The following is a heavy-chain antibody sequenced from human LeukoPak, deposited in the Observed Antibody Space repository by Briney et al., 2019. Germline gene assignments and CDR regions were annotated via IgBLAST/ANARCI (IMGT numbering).Heavy chain of an antibody. CDR2: IDPNSGGT. Sequence: GASVKVSCKASGYTFSAYYLHWVRQAPGQGLEWMRWIDPNSGGTKYAQNFQGRVAMTRDTSISTAYMELSSLRSADTAVYYCARIGISGSYWDFDQWGQGTLVTVSS. CDR1: GYTFSAYY. CDR3: ARIGISGSYWDFDQ. J-gene: IGHJ4*02. V-gene: IGHV1-2*02. D-gene: IGHD1-26*01.